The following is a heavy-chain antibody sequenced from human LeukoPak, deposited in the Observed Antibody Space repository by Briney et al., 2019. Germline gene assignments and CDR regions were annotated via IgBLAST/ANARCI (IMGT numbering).Heavy chain of an antibody. CDR3: ARDVEDIVVVPAALDAFDI. J-gene: IGHJ3*02. CDR2: ISAYNGNT. D-gene: IGHD2-2*01. Sequence: ASVKVSCKASGYTFTSYGISWVRQAPGQGLEWMGWISAYNGNTNYAQKLQGRVTMTTDTSTSTAYMELRSLRSDDTAVYYCARDVEDIVVVPAALDAFDIWGQGTMVTVSS. CDR1: GYTFTSYG. V-gene: IGHV1-18*01.